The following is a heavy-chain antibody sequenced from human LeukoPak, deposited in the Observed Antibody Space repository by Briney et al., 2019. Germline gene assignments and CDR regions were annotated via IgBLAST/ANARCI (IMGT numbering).Heavy chain of an antibody. J-gene: IGHJ3*02. CDR3: AREPSGYDTPDAFDI. Sequence: ASVKVSCKASGYTFTSYYMHWVRQAPGQGLEWMGIINPSGGSTSYAQKFQGRVTMTRATSTSTVYMELSSMRSEDTAVYYCAREPSGYDTPDAFDIWGQGTMVTVSS. V-gene: IGHV1-46*01. CDR2: INPSGGST. D-gene: IGHD3-3*01. CDR1: GYTFTSYY.